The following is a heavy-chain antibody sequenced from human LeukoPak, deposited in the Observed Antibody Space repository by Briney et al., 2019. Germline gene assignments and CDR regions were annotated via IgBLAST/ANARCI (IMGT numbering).Heavy chain of an antibody. CDR1: GFSFSTYW. Sequence: PGGSLRLSCEVSGFSFSTYWMSWVRQAPGKGLVWVSRINSDGSSTSYADSVKGRFTISRDNAKNTLYLQMNSLRAEDTAVYYCARDHYYGSGSGDYWGQGTLVTVSS. V-gene: IGHV3-74*01. J-gene: IGHJ4*02. CDR3: ARDHYYGSGSGDY. CDR2: INSDGSST. D-gene: IGHD3-10*01.